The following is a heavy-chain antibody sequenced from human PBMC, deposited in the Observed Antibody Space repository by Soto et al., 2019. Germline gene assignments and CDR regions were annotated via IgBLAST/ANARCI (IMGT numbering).Heavy chain of an antibody. V-gene: IGHV3-30-3*01. D-gene: IGHD1-26*01. CDR1: GFIFSSYT. CDR2: ITYDGSNQ. Sequence: QVQLVESGGGVVQPGRSLRLSCAASGFIFSSYTMHWVRQAPGKGLEWVGVITYDGSNQYYADSVKGRITISRDNSRNMLFLQMNSLRPDDTDVYYCARAPSGSYPEFDYWGQGTLVTVSS. CDR3: ARAPSGSYPEFDY. J-gene: IGHJ4*02.